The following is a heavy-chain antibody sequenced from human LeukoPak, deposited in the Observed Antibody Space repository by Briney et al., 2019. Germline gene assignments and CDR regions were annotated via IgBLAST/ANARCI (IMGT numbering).Heavy chain of an antibody. Sequence: PGGSLRLSCAASGFTFSSYWMSWVRQAPGKGLEGVANIKQDGSEKYYVDSVKGRFPISRDNAKNSLYLQMNSLRAEDTAVYYCARDLVVVPAAIGGWFDPWGQGTLVTVSS. CDR3: ARDLVVVPAAIGGWFDP. D-gene: IGHD2-2*01. J-gene: IGHJ5*02. V-gene: IGHV3-7*01. CDR2: IKQDGSEK. CDR1: GFTFSSYW.